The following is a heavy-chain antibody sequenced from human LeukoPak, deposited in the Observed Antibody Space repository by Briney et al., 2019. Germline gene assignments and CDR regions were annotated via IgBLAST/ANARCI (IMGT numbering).Heavy chain of an antibody. D-gene: IGHD1-20*01. CDR1: GVSISSGSYY. J-gene: IGHJ6*03. V-gene: IGHV4-61*02. CDR3: ARGLTEGGNYYYYYMDV. Sequence: SETLSLTCTVSGVSISSGSYYWSWIRQPAGKGLEWIGRIYTSGSTNYNPSLKSRVTISVDTSKNQFSLKLSSVTAADTAVYYCARGLTEGGNYYYYYMDVWGKGTTVTVSS. CDR2: IYTSGST.